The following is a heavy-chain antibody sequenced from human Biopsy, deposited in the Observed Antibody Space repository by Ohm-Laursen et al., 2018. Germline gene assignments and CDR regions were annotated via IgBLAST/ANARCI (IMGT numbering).Heavy chain of an antibody. V-gene: IGHV4-39*01. Sequence: SGTLSLTCAVSGGSISSSTTYYWAWLRQPPGKGLEWIGSIYNTETTFYNPSLKSRVTISFDTSTNQFSLKVSSVTAADTALYFCARHPTGFWFDPWGHGTLVTVSS. CDR2: IYNTETT. J-gene: IGHJ5*02. CDR3: ARHPTGFWFDP. CDR1: GGSISSSTTYY.